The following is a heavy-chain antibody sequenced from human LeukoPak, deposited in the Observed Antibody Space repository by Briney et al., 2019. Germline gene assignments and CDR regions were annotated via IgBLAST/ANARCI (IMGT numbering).Heavy chain of an antibody. CDR3: RLTIFGVVTKPGDY. V-gene: IGHV1-2*02. J-gene: IGHJ4*02. D-gene: IGHD3-3*01. CDR2: INPNSGGT. Sequence: ASVKVSCKASGYTFTGYYMHWVRQAPGQGLEWMGWINPNSGGTNYAQKFQGRVTMTRDTSISTAYMELSRLRSDDTAVYYCRLTIFGVVTKPGDYWGQGNPGHRLL. CDR1: GYTFTGYY.